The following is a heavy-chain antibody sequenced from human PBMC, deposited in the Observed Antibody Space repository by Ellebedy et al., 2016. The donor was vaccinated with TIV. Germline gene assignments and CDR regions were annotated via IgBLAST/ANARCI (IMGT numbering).Heavy chain of an antibody. V-gene: IGHV3-53*04. Sequence: PGGSLRLSCTASGFIVSTNHMSRVRQAPGKGLEWVGGYTNYADSVKCRFTISTHNSRNTLYLQMTNLRTEDTAVYYCAKGSFPFGDKTERIYSFQYWGQGTLVTVSS. CDR1: GFIVSTNH. CDR2: GGYT. CDR3: AKGSFPFGDKTERIYSFQY. D-gene: IGHD3-10*01. J-gene: IGHJ4*02.